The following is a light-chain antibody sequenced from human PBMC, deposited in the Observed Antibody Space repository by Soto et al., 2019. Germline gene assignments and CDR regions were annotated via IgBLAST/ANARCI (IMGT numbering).Light chain of an antibody. V-gene: IGKV1-39*01. CDR2: AAS. J-gene: IGKJ1*01. CDR1: QTISDF. Sequence: DTQMTQSPSSLSASLGDRVTITCRASQTISDFLNWYQHKPGKAPKLLIYAASSLQGGVPSRFSGSGSGTNFTLTISGLQSEDLATYFCQQSFSTPRTFGQGTKVDIK. CDR3: QQSFSTPRT.